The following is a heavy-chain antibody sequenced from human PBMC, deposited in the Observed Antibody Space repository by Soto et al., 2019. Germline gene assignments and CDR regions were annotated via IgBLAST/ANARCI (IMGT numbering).Heavy chain of an antibody. J-gene: IGHJ3*01. CDR3: AKEMDYYESSGYYGGSIDACDL. CDR2: IWYDGSNK. D-gene: IGHD3-22*01. CDR1: GFTFSSYG. V-gene: IGHV3-33*06. Sequence: QVQLVESGGGVVQPGRSLRLSCAASGFTFSSYGMHWVRQAPGKGLEWVAVIWYDGSNKYYADSAKGRFTISRDNSSNTLYLQMNSLRDGDTAVYYCAKEMDYYESSGYYGGSIDACDLWGQGTMVTVSS.